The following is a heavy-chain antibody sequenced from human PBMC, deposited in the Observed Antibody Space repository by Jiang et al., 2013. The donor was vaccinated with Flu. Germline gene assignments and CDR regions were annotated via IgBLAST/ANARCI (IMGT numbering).Heavy chain of an antibody. CDR3: AREQVVPAANLYYYYGMDV. D-gene: IGHD2-2*01. V-gene: IGHV3-11*01. J-gene: IGHJ6*02. CDR2: ISSSGSTI. Sequence: SGGGLVKPGGSLRLSCAASGFTFSDYYMSWIRQAPGKGLEWVSYISSSGSTIYYADSVKGRFTISRDNAKNSLYLQMNSLRAEDTAVYYCAREQVVPAANLYYYYGMDVWGQGTTVTVSS. CDR1: GFTFSDYY.